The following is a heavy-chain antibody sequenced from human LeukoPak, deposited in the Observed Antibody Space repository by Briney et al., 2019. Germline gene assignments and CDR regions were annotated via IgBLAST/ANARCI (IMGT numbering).Heavy chain of an antibody. V-gene: IGHV1-18*01. J-gene: IGHJ6*03. CDR2: ISAYNGNT. CDR1: GYTFTSYG. D-gene: IGHD5-18*01. Sequence: GASVKVSCKASGYTFTSYGISWVRQAPGQGLEWMGWISAYNGNTNYAQKLQGRVTMTTDTSTSTAYMELRSLRSDDTAVYYCARGAYSYGYHYYYYMDVWGKGTTVTISS. CDR3: ARGAYSYGYHYYYYMDV.